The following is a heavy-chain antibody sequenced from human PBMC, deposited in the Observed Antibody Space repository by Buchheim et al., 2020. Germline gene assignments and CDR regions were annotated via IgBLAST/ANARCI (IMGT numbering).Heavy chain of an antibody. V-gene: IGHV4-39*01. CDR1: GGSISGSSSY. Sequence: QLQLQESGPGLVKPSETLSLTCSVSGGSISGSSSYWGWVRQPPGRGLEWIGSIYHSGSTYYNPSLKSRVTISVAQSRNQFSLKMSYVTAADTAVYYCATSNWFDPWGQGTL. J-gene: IGHJ5*01. CDR3: ATSNWFDP. CDR2: IYHSGST.